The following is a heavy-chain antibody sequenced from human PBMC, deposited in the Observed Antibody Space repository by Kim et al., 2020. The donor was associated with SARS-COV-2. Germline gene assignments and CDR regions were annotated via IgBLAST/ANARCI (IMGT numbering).Heavy chain of an antibody. D-gene: IGHD6-19*01. CDR3: ARGGKGGWYSNYYYYYYMD. Sequence: SVKVSCKASGGTFSSYAISWVRQAPGQGLEWMGRIIPILGIANYAQKFQGRVTITADKSTSTAYMELSSLRSEDTAVYYCARGGKGGWYSNYYYYYYMD. CDR2: IIPILGIA. J-gene: IGHJ6*03. CDR1: GGTFSSYA. V-gene: IGHV1-69*04.